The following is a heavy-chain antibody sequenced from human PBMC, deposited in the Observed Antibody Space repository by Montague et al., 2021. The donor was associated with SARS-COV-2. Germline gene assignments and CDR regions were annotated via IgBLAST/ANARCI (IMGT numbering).Heavy chain of an antibody. Sequence: SETLSLTCTVSGGSISSYYWSWIRQPPGKGLEWIGYIYYSGSTNYNPSLKSRVTISVDTSKNQFSLRLSSVTAADTAVYYCAREVRYYYDSSGPGALDIWGQGTMVTVSS. CDR3: AREVRYYYDSSGPGALDI. CDR2: IYYSGST. CDR1: GGSISSYY. V-gene: IGHV4-59*01. D-gene: IGHD3-22*01. J-gene: IGHJ3*02.